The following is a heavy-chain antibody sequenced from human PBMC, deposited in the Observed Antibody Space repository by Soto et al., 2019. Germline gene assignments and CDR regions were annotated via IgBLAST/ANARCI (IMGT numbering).Heavy chain of an antibody. V-gene: IGHV3-73*01. CDR2: IRGKTDTYAT. Sequence: PGGSLRLSCAASGFTFSGSSMHWVRQASGKGLEWVGRIRGKTDTYATAYAAPVRGRFTISRDDSKNTAYLQMNSLKTEDTAVYFCTKRIGAYAMDVWGQGTKVTVSS. CDR1: GFTFSGSS. CDR3: TKRIGAYAMDV. D-gene: IGHD6-13*01. J-gene: IGHJ6*02.